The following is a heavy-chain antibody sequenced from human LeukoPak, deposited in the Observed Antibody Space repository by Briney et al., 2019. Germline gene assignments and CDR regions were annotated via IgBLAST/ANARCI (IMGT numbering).Heavy chain of an antibody. V-gene: IGHV3-23*01. CDR1: GFTFSSNP. Sequence: PGGSLRLSCAGSGFTFSSNPLSWVRQAPGKGLEGVSAINPSGGNTYYADSVRGRFTISRDNSKNTLYLQMNTLRAEDTAVYYCARVRAVAGTAYYYYGMDVWGQGTTVTVSS. CDR3: ARVRAVAGTAYYYYGMDV. J-gene: IGHJ6*02. D-gene: IGHD6-19*01. CDR2: INPSGGNT.